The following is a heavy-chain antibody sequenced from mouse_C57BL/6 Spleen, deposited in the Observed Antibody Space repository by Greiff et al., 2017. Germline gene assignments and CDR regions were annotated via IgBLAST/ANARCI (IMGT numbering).Heavy chain of an antibody. CDR2: IRRVRSAI. CDR3: ARDGYYGSPYAMDY. V-gene: IGHV5-17*01. Sequence: EVMLVESGGGLVKPGGSLKLSCAASGSTFSAYGMHWVRQDLEKGLEWVAYIRRVRSAIYYAGTVKGRFTISRDDAKNTLFLQMTSLRSEDTAMYYCARDGYYGSPYAMDYWGQGTSVTVSS. D-gene: IGHD1-1*01. J-gene: IGHJ4*01. CDR1: GSTFSAYG.